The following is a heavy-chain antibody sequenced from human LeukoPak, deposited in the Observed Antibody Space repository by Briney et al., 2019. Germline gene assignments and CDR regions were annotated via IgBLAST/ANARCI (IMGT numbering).Heavy chain of an antibody. Sequence: GSLRLSCAASGFTFSSYAMSWVRQAPGKGLEWVSAISGSGGSTYYADSVKGRFTISRDNSKNTLSLQMNSLRADDTAVYYCAKDRVYYYDSSGYYSDYWGQGTLVTVSS. J-gene: IGHJ4*02. V-gene: IGHV3-23*01. D-gene: IGHD3-22*01. CDR2: ISGSGGST. CDR1: GFTFSSYA. CDR3: AKDRVYYYDSSGYYSDY.